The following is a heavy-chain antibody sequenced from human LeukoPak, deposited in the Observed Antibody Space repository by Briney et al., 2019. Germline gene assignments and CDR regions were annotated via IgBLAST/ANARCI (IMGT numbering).Heavy chain of an antibody. V-gene: IGHV3-23*01. CDR1: RYSLIIYT. D-gene: IGHD2-2*02. J-gene: IGHJ1*01. CDR3: AREVYCSSTSCYTAFFQH. Sequence: VGALRLSCVHSRYSLIIYTISWVRQAPGKGLECVSAISEGGGSTNDADSVKGRFTLSRDNSKNTRYLQMNSLRAEDAAVYYCAREVYCSSTSCYTAFFQHWGQGTPVTVPS. CDR2: ISEGGGST.